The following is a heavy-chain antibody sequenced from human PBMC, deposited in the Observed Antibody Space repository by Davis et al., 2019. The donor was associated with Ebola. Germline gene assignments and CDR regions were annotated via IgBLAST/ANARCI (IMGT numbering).Heavy chain of an antibody. J-gene: IGHJ4*02. Sequence: MPSDPLSPPCTPPGCPTRPADFYRTSTRQPPRKAPLWIRYIYSGWSTYYNPSLQSRVIISLDTSKNQFFLKVSAVTAADTAVYYWGGLYGGHHFDYWGQGTLVTVSS. V-gene: IGHV4-30-4*02. CDR3: GGLYGGHHFDY. CDR2: IYSGWST. D-gene: IGHD4-23*01. CDR1: GCPTRPADFY.